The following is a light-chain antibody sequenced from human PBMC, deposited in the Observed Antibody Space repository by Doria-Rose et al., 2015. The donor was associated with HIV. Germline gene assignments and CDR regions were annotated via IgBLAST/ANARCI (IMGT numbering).Light chain of an antibody. V-gene: IGKV1-39*01. J-gene: IGKJ1*01. CDR1: QTVSTS. Sequence: TQSPSSLSASIGARVTITCRASQTVSTSLHWFQQEPGKAPKLLIYAASRLQSGVPSRFSGSGSGTDFTLTISGLQPGDFATYYCRQTYSSPPWTFGQGTKVEMK. CDR2: AAS. CDR3: RQTYSSPPWT.